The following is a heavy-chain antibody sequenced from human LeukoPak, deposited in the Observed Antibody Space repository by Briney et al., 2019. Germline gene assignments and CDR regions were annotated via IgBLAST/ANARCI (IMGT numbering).Heavy chain of an antibody. D-gene: IGHD4-11*01. V-gene: IGHV3-11*04. CDR3: ARDPMTTEGYYYYYMDV. J-gene: IGHJ6*03. Sequence: GGSLRLSCAASGFTFSDYYMSWIRQAPGKGLEWVSYISRSGSTIYYADSVKGRFTISRDNAKNSLYLQMNSLRAEDTAVYYCARDPMTTEGYYYYYMDVWGKGTTVTVSS. CDR2: ISRSGSTI. CDR1: GFTFSDYY.